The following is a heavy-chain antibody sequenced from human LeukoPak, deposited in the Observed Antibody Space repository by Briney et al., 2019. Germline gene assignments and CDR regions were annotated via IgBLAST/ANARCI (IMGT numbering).Heavy chain of an antibody. CDR1: GGSFSGYY. V-gene: IGHV4-34*01. CDR2: INHSGST. D-gene: IGHD2-2*01. Sequence: SETLSLTCAVYGGSFSGYYWSWIRQPPGKGLEWIGEINHSGSTNYNPSLKSRVTISVDTSKNQFSLKLSSVTAAGTAVYYCARALLEYCSSTSCRPAHYYYGMDVWGKGTTVTVSS. J-gene: IGHJ6*04. CDR3: ARALLEYCSSTSCRPAHYYYGMDV.